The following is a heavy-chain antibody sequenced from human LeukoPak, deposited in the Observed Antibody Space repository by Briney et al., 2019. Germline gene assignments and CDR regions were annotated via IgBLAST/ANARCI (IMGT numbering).Heavy chain of an antibody. CDR3: ASQSTPVLPFDI. CDR2: IYSAGTT. J-gene: IGHJ3*02. V-gene: IGHV3-66*04. CDR1: GFTVSSNY. Sequence: PWGSLRLSCAASGFTVSSNYISWVRQAPGKGLEWVSVIYSAGTTYYADSVKGRFTISRDNSKNTLYLQMNSLRVEDTAVYYCASQSTPVLPFDIWGQGTMVTVSS.